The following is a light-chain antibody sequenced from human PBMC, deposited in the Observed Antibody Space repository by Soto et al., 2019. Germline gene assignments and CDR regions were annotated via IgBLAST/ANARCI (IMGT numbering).Light chain of an antibody. CDR3: QQYGSSGRT. J-gene: IGKJ1*01. V-gene: IGKV3-20*01. CDR1: QSVSSNY. Sequence: EIVLTQAPGTLSLYPGERATLSCRTSQSVSSNYLAWYQQQPGQAPRLLIHGASSRATGIPDRFSGSGSGTDFTLTISRLEPEDFAVYYCQQYGSSGRTFGQGTKVDIK. CDR2: GAS.